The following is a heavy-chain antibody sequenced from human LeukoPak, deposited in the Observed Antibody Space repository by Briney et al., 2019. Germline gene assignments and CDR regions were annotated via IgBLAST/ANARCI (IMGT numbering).Heavy chain of an antibody. Sequence: GASVKVSCKASGGTFSSYAISWVRQAPGQGLEWMGGIIPIFGTANYAQKFQGRVTITADESTSTAYMELSSLRSEDTAVYYCARAESGSYSDPDEYFQHWGQGTLVTVSS. J-gene: IGHJ1*01. CDR1: GGTFSSYA. D-gene: IGHD1-26*01. CDR2: IIPIFGTA. V-gene: IGHV1-69*13. CDR3: ARAESGSYSDPDEYFQH.